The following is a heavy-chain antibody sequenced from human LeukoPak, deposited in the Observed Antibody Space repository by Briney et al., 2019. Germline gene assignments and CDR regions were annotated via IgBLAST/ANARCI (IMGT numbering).Heavy chain of an antibody. CDR3: ARGRYYGMDV. Sequence: GGSLRLSCAASGFTFTSYWMHWVRRAPGKGLVWASRVNSDGSSTTYADSVKGRFTISRDNAKNTLYLQMNSLRAEDTAVYYCARGRYYGMDVWGQGTTVTVSS. CDR1: GFTFTSYW. J-gene: IGHJ6*02. V-gene: IGHV3-74*01. CDR2: VNSDGSST.